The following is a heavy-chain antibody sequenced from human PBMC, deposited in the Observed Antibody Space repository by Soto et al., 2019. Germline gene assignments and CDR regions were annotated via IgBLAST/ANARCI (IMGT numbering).Heavy chain of an antibody. V-gene: IGHV1-2*06. D-gene: IGHD3-10*01. CDR1: GYFFTSHY. CDR2: ITPNTGDT. CDR3: AREITYGGGSFSLGL. Sequence: QVQLVQSGAEVEKPGASVKVSCKTSGYFFTSHYIHWVRLAPGRGLGWIGRITPNTGDTNTPQKFQGRVTMTSDTSISTAYMEMSGLRSDDTALYYCAREITYGGGSFSLGLWGQGTLVTVSS. J-gene: IGHJ4*02.